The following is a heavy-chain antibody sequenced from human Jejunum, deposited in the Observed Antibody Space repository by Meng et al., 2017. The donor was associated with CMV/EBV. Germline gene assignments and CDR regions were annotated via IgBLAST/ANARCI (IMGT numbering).Heavy chain of an antibody. Sequence: EVQLVGSGGDLGQPGGSLRLDCAVSGFTVTSNFMSWVRQAPGKGLEWVSVIYGGGGTDYADSVKGRFTISRDNSKNTLYLQMNSLRVEDTAVYYCASPPPIGAALDYWGQGTLVTVSS. V-gene: IGHV3-66*01. D-gene: IGHD6-6*01. CDR2: IYGGGGT. CDR1: GFTVTSNF. J-gene: IGHJ4*02. CDR3: ASPPPIGAALDY.